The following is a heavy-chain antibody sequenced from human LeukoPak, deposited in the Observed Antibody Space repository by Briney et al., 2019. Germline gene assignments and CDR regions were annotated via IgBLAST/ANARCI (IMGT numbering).Heavy chain of an antibody. CDR2: IYYGGST. CDR1: GGSVSDFY. Sequence: PSETLSLTCSISGGSVSDFYWSWIRQSPGKGLEWIGYIYYGGSTTYRPSLKSRVSISRDTSRNHLSLKLTSVTAADTAVYYCARNGGSRFFYYYMDIWGEGTTVSVSS. CDR3: ARNGGSRFFYYYMDI. D-gene: IGHD3-16*01. V-gene: IGHV4-59*02. J-gene: IGHJ6*03.